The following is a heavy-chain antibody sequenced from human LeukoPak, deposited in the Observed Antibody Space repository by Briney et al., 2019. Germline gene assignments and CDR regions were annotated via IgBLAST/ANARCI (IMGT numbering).Heavy chain of an antibody. D-gene: IGHD2-21*02. CDR1: GDFITGSTYY. CDR2: MYYSGST. CDR3: ATPLLFPQGYFQH. J-gene: IGHJ1*01. V-gene: IGHV4-39*01. Sequence: SETLSLTCTVSGDFITGSTYYWGWIRQPPGKGLEWIGSMYYSGSTYSNPSLRSRVTMSADTSKNQFSLNLKSVTAADTAVYYCATPLLFPQGYFQHWGQGTLVTVSS.